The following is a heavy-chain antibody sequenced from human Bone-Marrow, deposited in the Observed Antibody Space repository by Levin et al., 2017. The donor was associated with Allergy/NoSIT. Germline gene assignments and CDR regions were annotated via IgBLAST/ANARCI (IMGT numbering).Heavy chain of an antibody. CDR1: GFSFGDYA. D-gene: IGHD2-2*02. CDR2: IRSKTYGGTT. CDR3: TRNIPGGYYMDV. J-gene: IGHJ6*03. V-gene: IGHV3-49*04. Sequence: GGSLRLSCTASGFSFGDYALSWVRQAPGKGLEWVGFIRSKTYGGTTEYAASVKGRFTISRDDSKSIAYLQMNSLKTEDTAVYYCTRNIPGGYYMDVWGRGTTVTVSS.